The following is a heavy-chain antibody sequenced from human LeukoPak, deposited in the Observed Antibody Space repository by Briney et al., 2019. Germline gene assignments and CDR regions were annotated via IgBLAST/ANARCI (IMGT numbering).Heavy chain of an antibody. Sequence: ASVKVSCMPSGYTFTSYDINWVRQATGQGLEWMGWMKPNSGNTGYAQQFQGRVTMSRNHSISTAYMELSSLRSEDTAVYYWASGGDVGANNFDYWGQGTLVTVSS. D-gene: IGHD1-26*01. CDR1: GYTFTSYD. J-gene: IGHJ4*02. V-gene: IGHV1-8*01. CDR2: MKPNSGNT. CDR3: ASGGDVGANNFDY.